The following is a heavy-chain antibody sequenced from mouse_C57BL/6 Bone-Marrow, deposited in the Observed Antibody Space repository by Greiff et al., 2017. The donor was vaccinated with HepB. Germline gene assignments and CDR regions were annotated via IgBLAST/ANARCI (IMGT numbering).Heavy chain of an antibody. V-gene: IGHV3-8*01. CDR3: ARFGYYYYGSSRYWYFDV. J-gene: IGHJ1*03. Sequence: EVQGVESGPGLAKPSQTLSLTCSVTGYSITSDYWNWIRKFPGNKLEYMGYISYSGSTYYNPSLKSRISITRDTSKNQYYLQLNSVTTEDTATYYCARFGYYYYGSSRYWYFDVWGTGTTVTVSS. CDR1: GYSITSDY. D-gene: IGHD1-1*01. CDR2: ISYSGST.